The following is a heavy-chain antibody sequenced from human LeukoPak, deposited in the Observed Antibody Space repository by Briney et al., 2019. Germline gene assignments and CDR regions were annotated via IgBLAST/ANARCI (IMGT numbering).Heavy chain of an antibody. Sequence: ASAKVSCKASGGTFSSYAISWVRQAPGQGLEWMGWISAYNGNTNYAQKLQGRVTMTTDTSTSTAYMELRSLRSDDTAVYYCARDLIAVAGTSRDYYYGMDVWGQGTTVTVSS. J-gene: IGHJ6*02. CDR2: ISAYNGNT. D-gene: IGHD6-19*01. CDR3: ARDLIAVAGTSRDYYYGMDV. V-gene: IGHV1-18*01. CDR1: GGTFSSYA.